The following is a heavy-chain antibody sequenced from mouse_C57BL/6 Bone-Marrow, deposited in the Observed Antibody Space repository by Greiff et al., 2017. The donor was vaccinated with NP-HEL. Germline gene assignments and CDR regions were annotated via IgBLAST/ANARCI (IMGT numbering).Heavy chain of an antibody. CDR3: ASSSSYLYWYFDV. Sequence: VQLQQPGAELVKPGASVKMSCKASGYTFTSYWITWVKQRPGQALEWIGDIYPGSGSTNYNEKFKSKATLTVDTSSSTAYMQLSSLTSEDSAVYYCASSSSYLYWYFDVWGTGTTVTVSS. V-gene: IGHV1-55*01. D-gene: IGHD1-1*01. J-gene: IGHJ1*03. CDR2: IYPGSGST. CDR1: GYTFTSYW.